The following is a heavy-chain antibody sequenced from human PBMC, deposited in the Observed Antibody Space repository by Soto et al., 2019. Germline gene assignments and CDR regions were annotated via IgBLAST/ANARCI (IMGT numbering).Heavy chain of an antibody. CDR2: IRQEGSEK. D-gene: IGHD3-10*01. Sequence: EVQVVESGGGLVQPGGSLRLSCAASGFTFTSYWMSWVRQAQGKGLEWVPNIRQEGSEKYYVDSVKGRFTISRDNAKNSLYLQMNSLRVEDTAVYYCARDVMIRGVNLDYWGQGTLVTVSS. V-gene: IGHV3-7*01. CDR1: GFTFTSYW. J-gene: IGHJ4*02. CDR3: ARDVMIRGVNLDY.